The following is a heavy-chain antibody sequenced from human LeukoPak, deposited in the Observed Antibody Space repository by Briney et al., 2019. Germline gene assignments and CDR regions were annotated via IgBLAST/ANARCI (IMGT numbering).Heavy chain of an antibody. CDR1: GFTFGDHG. CDR2: IKTKTYGGTT. V-gene: IGHV3-49*03. D-gene: IGHD1-26*01. CDR3: SRGVIVGAAYFDY. J-gene: IGHJ4*02. Sequence: PGGSPRLSCTTSGFTFGDHGVSWFRQAPGKGPEWISFIKTKTYGGTTEYAASVKGRFTISRDDSTGIAYLQMDSLKPEDTAVYYCSRGVIVGAAYFDYWGQGTLVTVSS.